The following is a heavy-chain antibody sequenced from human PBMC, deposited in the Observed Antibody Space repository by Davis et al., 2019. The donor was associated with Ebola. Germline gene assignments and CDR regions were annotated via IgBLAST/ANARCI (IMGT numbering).Heavy chain of an antibody. CDR1: GYTFINYY. CDR3: ARGPHNNGWLEGY. J-gene: IGHJ4*02. Sequence: ASVKVSCKASGYTFINYYMHWVRQAPGQGLEWMGIINPTGDTPTYARKFQGRVTMTWDTSTSTVYMQLSSLRSEDTAVYYCARGPHNNGWLEGYWGQGILVTVSS. D-gene: IGHD6-19*01. CDR2: INPTGDTP. V-gene: IGHV1-46*01.